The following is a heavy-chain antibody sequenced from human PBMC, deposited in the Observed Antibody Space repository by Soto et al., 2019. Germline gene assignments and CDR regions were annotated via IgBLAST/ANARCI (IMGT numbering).Heavy chain of an antibody. CDR3: TRLISAAQDY. J-gene: IGHJ4*02. D-gene: IGHD3-10*01. CDR2: IRDRAYNYAT. V-gene: IGHV3-73*01. CDR1: GFVIKDSS. Sequence: EVLLVESGGGLVQPGGSLKLSCAASGFVIKDSSIHWVRQASGKGLEWIGRIRDRAYNYATAYAASVKGRFTISRDDSNNMAYLQVNGLQTEDTAIYYCTRLISAAQDYWGQGTLVTVSS.